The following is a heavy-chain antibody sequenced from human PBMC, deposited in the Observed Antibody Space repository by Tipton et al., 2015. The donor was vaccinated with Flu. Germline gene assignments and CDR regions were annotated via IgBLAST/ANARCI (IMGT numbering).Heavy chain of an antibody. CDR3: ARRDYSNYVSEPKNWFDS. CDR1: GDSIRSSDYY. J-gene: IGHJ5*01. V-gene: IGHV4-38-2*02. D-gene: IGHD4-11*01. Sequence: TLSLTCTVSGDSIRSSDYYWGWVRQPPGKGLQWIGNIFHSGNAYRNPSLKSRVTISVDTSKNQFSLKLTSVTAADTAVYYCARRDYSNYVSEPKNWFDSWGQGALATVSS. CDR2: IFHSGNA.